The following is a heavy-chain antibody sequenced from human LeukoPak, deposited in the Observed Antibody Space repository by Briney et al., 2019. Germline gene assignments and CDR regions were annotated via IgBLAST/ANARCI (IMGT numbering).Heavy chain of an antibody. J-gene: IGHJ4*02. CDR2: IKEDGTRK. V-gene: IGHV3-7*03. CDR1: GFTFSSHW. CDR3: AKSSYYDASGYYREYYFDS. D-gene: IGHD3-22*01. Sequence: PGGSLRLSCAASGFTFSSHWMTWVRQAPGKGLEWVANIKEDGTRKNYVDSVKGRFTISRDNAKNSLYLQMSGLRAEDTALYYCAKSSYYDASGYYREYYFDSWGQGTLVTVSS.